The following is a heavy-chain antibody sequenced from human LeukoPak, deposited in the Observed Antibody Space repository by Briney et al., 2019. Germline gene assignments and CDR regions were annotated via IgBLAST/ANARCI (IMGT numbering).Heavy chain of an antibody. CDR3: ARGPAPERYYYDSSGYFDY. D-gene: IGHD3-22*01. Sequence: PSETLSLTCAVYGGSFSGYFWGWIRQPPGKGLEWIGEIYDSGTMNYNPSLKSRVTMSVDTSKNQFSLRLNSVTAADTAVYYCARGPAPERYYYDSSGYFDYWGQGTLVTVSS. V-gene: IGHV4-34*01. J-gene: IGHJ4*02. CDR1: GGSFSGYF. CDR2: IYDSGTM.